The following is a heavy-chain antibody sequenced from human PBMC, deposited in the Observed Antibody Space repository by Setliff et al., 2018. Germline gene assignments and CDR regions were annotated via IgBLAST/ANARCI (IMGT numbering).Heavy chain of an antibody. V-gene: IGHV4-39*01. CDR1: SGPINSDRYY. J-gene: IGHJ4*02. CDR3: ASHPRVTIFGVVAFDY. Sequence: SETLSLTCTVSSGPINSDRYYWGWIRQPPGKGLEWIGSMYSSGSTYYNPSLKSRVTISVDTSQNQFSLKLSSVTAADTAAYYCASHPRVTIFGVVAFDYWGQGSLVTVSS. CDR2: MYSSGST. D-gene: IGHD3-3*01.